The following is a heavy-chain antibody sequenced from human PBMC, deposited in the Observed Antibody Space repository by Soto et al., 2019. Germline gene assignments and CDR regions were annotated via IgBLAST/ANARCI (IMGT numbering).Heavy chain of an antibody. J-gene: IGHJ4*02. CDR1: GFTFSSYG. Sequence: QVQLVESGGGVVQPGRSLRLSCAASGFTFSSYGMHWVRQAPGKGLEWVAVISYDGSNKYYADSVKGRFTISRDNSKNTLYLQMTGLRAEDTAVYYCAKDFPYYCWARGTLVTVSS. CDR2: ISYDGSNK. D-gene: IGHD1-26*01. V-gene: IGHV3-30*18. CDR3: AKDFPYYC.